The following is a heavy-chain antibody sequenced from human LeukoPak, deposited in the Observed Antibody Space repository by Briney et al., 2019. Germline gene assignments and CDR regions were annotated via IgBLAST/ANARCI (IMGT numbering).Heavy chain of an antibody. CDR1: GGSISSGGYS. J-gene: IGHJ3*02. D-gene: IGHD3-10*01. CDR3: ASTNVLLWFGELEGDAFDI. Sequence: SETLSLTCAVSGGSISSGGYSWSWIRQPPGKGLEWIGYIYHSGSTYYNPSLKSRVTISVDRSKNQFSLKLSSVTAADTAVYYCASTNVLLWFGELEGDAFDIWGQGTMVTVSS. V-gene: IGHV4-30-2*01. CDR2: IYHSGST.